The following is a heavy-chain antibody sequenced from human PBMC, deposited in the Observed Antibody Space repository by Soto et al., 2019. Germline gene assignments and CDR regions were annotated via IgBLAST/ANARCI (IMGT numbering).Heavy chain of an antibody. Sequence: PSETLSLTCTVSGGSINIGGYYWRWIRQHPGKGLEWIGYIYYSGSTFYNPPLKRRVTISFDTSKNQFSLKLNSVTAADTAVYYCARTARHFFDYWGQGTLVTVSS. V-gene: IGHV4-31*03. CDR1: GGSINIGGYY. J-gene: IGHJ4*02. CDR2: IYYSGST. CDR3: ARTARHFFDY. D-gene: IGHD3-3*02.